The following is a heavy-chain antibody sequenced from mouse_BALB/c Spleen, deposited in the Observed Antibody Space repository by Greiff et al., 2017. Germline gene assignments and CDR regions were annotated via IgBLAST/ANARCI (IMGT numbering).Heavy chain of an antibody. CDR3: TREGSYYGPAWFAD. CDR2: INPSNGGT. CDR1: GYTFTSYY. D-gene: IGHD1-2*01. J-gene: IGHJ3*01. Sequence: QVQLQQSGAELVKPGASVKLSCKASGYTFTSYYMYWVKQSPGQGLEWIGGINPSNGGTNFNEKFKSKATLTVDKSSSTAYMQLSRLTSEDSGVYYCTREGSYYGPAWFADWGQGTLVTVSA. V-gene: IGHV1S81*02.